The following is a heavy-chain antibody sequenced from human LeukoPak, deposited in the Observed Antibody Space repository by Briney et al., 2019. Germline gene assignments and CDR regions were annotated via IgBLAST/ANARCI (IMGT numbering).Heavy chain of an antibody. CDR2: IYYSGST. J-gene: IGHJ6*03. D-gene: IGHD1-26*01. CDR3: ANALGASRDMDV. Sequence: PSETLSLTCTVSGGSISSYYWSWIRQPPGKGLEWIGYIYYSGSTNYNPSLTSRVTISVDTSKNQFSLKLSSVTAADTAVYYCANALGASRDMDVWGKGTTVTVSS. CDR1: GGSISSYY. V-gene: IGHV4-59*01.